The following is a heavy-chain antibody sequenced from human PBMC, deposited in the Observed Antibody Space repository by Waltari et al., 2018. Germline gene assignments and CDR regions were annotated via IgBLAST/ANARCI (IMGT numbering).Heavy chain of an antibody. J-gene: IGHJ4*02. CDR1: GGSISSSSYY. CDR3: AHKGKW. D-gene: IGHD2-8*01. CDR2: IYYSGSN. Sequence: QLQLQESGPGLVKPSETLSLTCTVSGGSISSSSYYWGRIRQPPGKGLEWIGTIYYSGSNCYNPTLNSRCTISVDTSRNQFSLKLGSVTAADTALYYCAHKGKWWGQGTLVTVSS. V-gene: IGHV4-39*01.